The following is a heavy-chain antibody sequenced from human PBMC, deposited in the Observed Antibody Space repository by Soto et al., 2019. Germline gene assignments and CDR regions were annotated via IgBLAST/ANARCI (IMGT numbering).Heavy chain of an antibody. J-gene: IGHJ6*02. D-gene: IGHD2-21*02. V-gene: IGHV1-18*01. CDR2: ISGYNGKT. CDR1: GYTFTSYG. CDR3: AREGDVPYDDDGMDV. Sequence: QVQLVQSGGEVKKPGASVKVSCKASGYTFTSYGISWVRQAPGQGLEWMGWISGYNGKTNYAQKVQDRVTMTTDTATSTVYMEMRSLRSDDTAVYYCAREGDVPYDDDGMDVWGQGTTVTVSS.